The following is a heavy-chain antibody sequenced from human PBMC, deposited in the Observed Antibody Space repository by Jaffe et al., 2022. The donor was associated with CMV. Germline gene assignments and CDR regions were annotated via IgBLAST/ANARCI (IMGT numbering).Heavy chain of an antibody. J-gene: IGHJ5*02. Sequence: EVQLVESGGGLVKPGRSLRLSCTASGFTFGDYAMSWFRQAPGKGLEWVGFIRSKAYGGTTEYAASVKGRFTISRDDSKSIAYLQMNSLKTEDTAVYYCTRVIWDYVWGSYNWFDPWGQGTLVTVSS. CDR2: IRSKAYGGTT. V-gene: IGHV3-49*05. CDR3: TRVIWDYVWGSYNWFDP. CDR1: GFTFGDYA. D-gene: IGHD3-16*01.